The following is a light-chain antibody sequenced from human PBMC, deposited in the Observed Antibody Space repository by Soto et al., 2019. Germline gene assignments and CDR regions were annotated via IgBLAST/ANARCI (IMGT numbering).Light chain of an antibody. V-gene: IGKV1-39*01. CDR3: QQRYSTPPIT. J-gene: IGKJ5*01. CDR1: QSISSY. CDR2: AAS. Sequence: DIQMTQSRSLLSAAVADRVSLPCRASQSISSYLNRYQQKPGKAPTLLIYAASSLQSGVPSRFSGSGSGTDSTLTISSLQPEDFATYYCQQRYSTPPITFGQGTRLEIK.